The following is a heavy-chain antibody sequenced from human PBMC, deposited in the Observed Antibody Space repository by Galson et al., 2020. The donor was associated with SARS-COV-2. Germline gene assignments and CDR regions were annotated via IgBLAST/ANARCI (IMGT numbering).Heavy chain of an antibody. J-gene: IGHJ6*02. Sequence: GGSLRLSCAASGVTFSSYAMHWVRQAPGKGLEWVAVISYDGSNKFYADSVKGRFTISRDNSKNTLYLQMNSLRAEDTAVYYCASERGGWVWIQLRKRRSYYGMDVWGQGTTVTVSS. CDR1: GVTFSSYA. CDR3: ASERGGWVWIQLRKRRSYYGMDV. CDR2: ISYDGSNK. D-gene: IGHD5-18*01. V-gene: IGHV3-30-3*01.